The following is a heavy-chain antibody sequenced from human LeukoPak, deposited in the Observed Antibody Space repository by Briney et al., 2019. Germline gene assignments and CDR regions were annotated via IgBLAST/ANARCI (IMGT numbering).Heavy chain of an antibody. D-gene: IGHD3-16*01. CDR3: ARYVIMGDDQGWFDP. CDR1: GYTFSDYV. V-gene: IGHV1-2*02. J-gene: IGHJ5*02. Sequence: ASVKVSCKASGYTFSDYVIHWVPQAPGQGLECMGWINPKSGGTNYVQKFQGRVTMTRDTSINTVYMELSSLNSDDTAMYYCARYVIMGDDQGWFDPWGQGTLVTVSS. CDR2: INPKSGGT.